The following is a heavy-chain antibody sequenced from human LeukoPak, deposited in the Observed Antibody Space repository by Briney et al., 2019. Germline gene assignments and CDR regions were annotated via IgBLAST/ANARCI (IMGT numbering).Heavy chain of an antibody. CDR3: ARGKLLWFGELSRWFDP. CDR2: INHSGST. CDR1: GGSFSGYY. J-gene: IGHJ5*02. D-gene: IGHD3-10*01. V-gene: IGHV4-34*01. Sequence: SETLSLTCAVYGGSFSGYYWSWIRQPPGKGLEWIGEINHSGSTNYNPSLKSRVTISVDTSKNQFSLKLSSVTAADTAVYYCARGKLLWFGELSRWFDPWGQETLVTVSS.